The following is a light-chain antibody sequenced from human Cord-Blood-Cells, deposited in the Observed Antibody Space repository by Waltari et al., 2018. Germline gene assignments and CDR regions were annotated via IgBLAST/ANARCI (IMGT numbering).Light chain of an antibody. J-gene: IGLJ1*01. CDR1: SSDVGGYNY. CDR3: SSYISSSTYV. V-gene: IGLV2-14*01. CDR2: DVS. Sequence: QSALTQPASVSGSPGQSITIPCTGTSSDVGGYNYVSWYQTPPGKTPKLMIYDVSNRPSGVSNRFSGSKSGNTASLTISGLQSEDEADYYFSSYISSSTYVFGTGTKVTVL.